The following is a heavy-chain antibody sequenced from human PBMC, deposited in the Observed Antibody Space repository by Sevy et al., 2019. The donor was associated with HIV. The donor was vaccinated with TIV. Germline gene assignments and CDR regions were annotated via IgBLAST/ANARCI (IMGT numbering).Heavy chain of an antibody. V-gene: IGHV3-7*01. D-gene: IGHD6-13*01. J-gene: IGHJ4*02. CDR2: IKRDGSEK. CDR1: GFTFSNYW. Sequence: GGSLRLSCAASGFTFSNYWMSWVRQAPGKGLEWVANIKRDGSEKYYVDSVKGRFTISRDNAKNSLYLQMNSLRAEDTAVYYCAKNTAAAGTGGFHYWGQGTRVTVSS. CDR3: AKNTAAAGTGGFHY.